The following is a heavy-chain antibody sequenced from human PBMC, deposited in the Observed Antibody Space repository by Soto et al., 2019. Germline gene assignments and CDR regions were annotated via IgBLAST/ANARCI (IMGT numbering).Heavy chain of an antibody. J-gene: IGHJ4*02. CDR3: ARTTFYDVFTAYYSLFDY. CDR1: GGSISSGRFY. Sequence: QVQLQESGPGLVKPSQTLTLTCTVSGGSISSGRFYWSWIRQHPGKGLEWIGHISDSGSSYYNQSLESRVTISVDTSKNQSSLKLSAVTAADTAVYFCARTTFYDVFTAYYSLFDYWGQGTMVTVSS. CDR2: ISDSGSS. D-gene: IGHD3-9*01. V-gene: IGHV4-31*03.